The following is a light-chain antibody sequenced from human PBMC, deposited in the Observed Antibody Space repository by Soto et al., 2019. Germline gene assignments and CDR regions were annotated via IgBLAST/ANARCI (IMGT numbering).Light chain of an antibody. CDR3: AAWDDSLNGVV. Sequence: QSVLTQPPSASGTPGQRVTISCSGSNSNIGGNTVNWYQQLPGTAPKLLIYSDDQRPSGVPDRFSGSKSGTSGSLAISGLQSEDEADYCCAAWDDSLNGVVFGGGTKLTVL. CDR2: SDD. J-gene: IGLJ3*02. CDR1: NSNIGGNT. V-gene: IGLV1-44*01.